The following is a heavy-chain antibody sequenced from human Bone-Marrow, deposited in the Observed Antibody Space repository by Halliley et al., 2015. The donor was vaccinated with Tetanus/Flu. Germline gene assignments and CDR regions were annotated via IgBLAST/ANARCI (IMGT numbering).Heavy chain of an antibody. V-gene: IGHV4-31*03. CDR1: GGSISSGGYY. CDR2: IYYSGST. CDR3: ARGLWYSSSGIKTHFDY. D-gene: IGHD3-10*01. Sequence: TLSLTCTVSGGSISSGGYYWIWIRQHPGKGLEWIGYIYYSGSTYYNPSLKSRVTISVDTSKNQFSLKLRSVTAADTAVYYCARGLWYSSSGIKTHFDYWGQGTLITVAS. J-gene: IGHJ4*02.